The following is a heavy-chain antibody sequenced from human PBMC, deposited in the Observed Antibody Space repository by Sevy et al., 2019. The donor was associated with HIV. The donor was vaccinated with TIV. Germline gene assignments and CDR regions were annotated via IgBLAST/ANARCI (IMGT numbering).Heavy chain of an antibody. Sequence: GGSLRLSCAASGFTFGGYGMHWVRQAPGKGLEWVSLISFDGSNKDYADSVKGRFTISRDNSKNMLYLQMNSLRAEDTAMYYCTREGQGYSSSSGYWGQGTLVTVSS. D-gene: IGHD6-6*01. V-gene: IGHV3-30*03. CDR2: ISFDGSNK. CDR1: GFTFGGYG. CDR3: TREGQGYSSSSGY. J-gene: IGHJ4*02.